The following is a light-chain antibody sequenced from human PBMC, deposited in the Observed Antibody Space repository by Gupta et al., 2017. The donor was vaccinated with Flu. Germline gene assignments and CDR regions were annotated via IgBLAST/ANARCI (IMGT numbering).Light chain of an antibody. CDR3: QQSYSIPWT. CDR2: AAS. J-gene: IGKJ1*01. CDR1: QTIGNY. V-gene: IGKV1-39*01. Sequence: PYSLSAFVGGRVTITCRASQTIGNYLNWYHQIPGKAPKLLLYAASNLQSGVPSRFSGSGSGTEFTLTISSLQPEDFATYYCQQSYSIPWTFGHGTKVEIK.